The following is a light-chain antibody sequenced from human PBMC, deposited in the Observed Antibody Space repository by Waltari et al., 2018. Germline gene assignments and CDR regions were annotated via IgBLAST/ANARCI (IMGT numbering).Light chain of an antibody. J-gene: IGLJ3*02. CDR1: SGHTTNI. V-gene: IGLV4-69*01. Sequence: QLVLTQSPSASASLGASVKLTCTLSSGHTTNIIAWLQQKPEKGPRYLMKVNSDGGHNKGVVIPDRFSGSSSGAERYLTVSSLQSEDEADYYCQTGGHGTWVFGGGTRLTVL. CDR2: VNSDGGH. CDR3: QTGGHGTWV.